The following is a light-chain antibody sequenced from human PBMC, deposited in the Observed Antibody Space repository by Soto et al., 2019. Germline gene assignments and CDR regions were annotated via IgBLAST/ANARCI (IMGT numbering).Light chain of an antibody. CDR3: QQYYSYPLT. V-gene: IGKV1-8*01. CDR2: AAS. CDR1: QGISSY. Sequence: ALRMTQSPSSFSASTGDRVTITCRASQGISSYLVWYQQKPGKAPKLLIYAASTLQSGVPSRFSGRGSGTDFTLTISCLQSEDFATYYCQQYYSYPLTFGGGTKVEIK. J-gene: IGKJ4*01.